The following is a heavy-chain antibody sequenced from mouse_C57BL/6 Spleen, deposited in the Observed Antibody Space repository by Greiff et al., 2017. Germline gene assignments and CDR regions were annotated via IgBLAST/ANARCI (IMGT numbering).Heavy chain of an antibody. CDR2: INPSSGYT. Sequence: VQLQQSGAELAKPGASVKLSCKASGYTFTSYWMHWVKQRPGQGLEWIGYINPSSGYTKDNQKFKDKATLTAAKSSSTAYMQLSSLTYEDSAVYYCARRDYYGSSYPYYAMDYWGQGTSVTVSS. CDR1: GYTFTSYW. J-gene: IGHJ4*01. D-gene: IGHD1-1*01. CDR3: ARRDYYGSSYPYYAMDY. V-gene: IGHV1-7*01.